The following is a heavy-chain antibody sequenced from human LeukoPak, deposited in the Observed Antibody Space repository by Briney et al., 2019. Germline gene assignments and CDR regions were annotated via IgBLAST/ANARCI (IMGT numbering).Heavy chain of an antibody. J-gene: IGHJ4*02. CDR2: IKQDGSEK. CDR1: EFTFSSYW. Sequence: PGGSLRLSCAASEFTFSSYWMSWVRQAPGKGLEWVANIKQDGSEKYYVDSVKGRFTISRDNAKNSLYLQMNSLRAEDTAVYYYARSYGDYLDYWGQGTLVTVSS. D-gene: IGHD4-17*01. CDR3: ARSYGDYLDY. V-gene: IGHV3-7*01.